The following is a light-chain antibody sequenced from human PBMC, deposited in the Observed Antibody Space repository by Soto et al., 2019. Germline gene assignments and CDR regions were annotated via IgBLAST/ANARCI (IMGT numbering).Light chain of an antibody. CDR2: GAS. J-gene: IGKJ5*01. CDR3: HQRNK. V-gene: IGKV3-11*01. CDR1: QSLSSN. Sequence: EIVLTQSPGTLSCSPGERATLSCRASQSLSSNLAWYQQKPGQAPRLLIYGASTRATGIPARFSGSRSGTDFTLTISSLEPEDFGVYFCHQRNKFGQGTRLEIK.